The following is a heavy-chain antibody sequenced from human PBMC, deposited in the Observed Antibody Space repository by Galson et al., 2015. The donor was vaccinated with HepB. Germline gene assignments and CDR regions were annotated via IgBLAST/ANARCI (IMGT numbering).Heavy chain of an antibody. V-gene: IGHV3-48*02. CDR3: ARDSTGWYLFVF. D-gene: IGHD6-19*01. CDR2: ISSTGGTM. CDR1: GFTFNSYS. J-gene: IGHJ4*02. Sequence: SLRLSCAASGFTFNSYSMNWVRQAPGKGLEWISYISSTGGTMYYADSVKGRFTISRDIAKRSLYLQMDSLRDEDTAVYYCARDSTGWYLFVFWGRGTLVTVSS.